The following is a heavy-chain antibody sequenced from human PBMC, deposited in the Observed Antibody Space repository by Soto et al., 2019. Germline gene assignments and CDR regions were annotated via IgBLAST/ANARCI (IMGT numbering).Heavy chain of an antibody. CDR2: IYYSGST. J-gene: IGHJ4*02. D-gene: IGHD3-22*01. V-gene: IGHV4-59*01. Sequence: SETLSLTCTVSGGSISSYYWSWIRQPPGKGLEWIGYIYYSGSTNYNPSLKSRVTISVDTSKNQFSLKLSSVTAADTAVYYCARVGGSGYYSYYFDYWGQGTLVTVS. CDR3: ARVGGSGYYSYYFDY. CDR1: GGSISSYY.